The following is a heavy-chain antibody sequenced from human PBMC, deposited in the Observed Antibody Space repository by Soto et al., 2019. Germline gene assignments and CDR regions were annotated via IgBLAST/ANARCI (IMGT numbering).Heavy chain of an antibody. Sequence: QVQLVQSGAEVKKPGSSVKVSCKASGGTFSSYAISWVRQAPGQGLEWMGGIIPIFGTANYAQKFQGRVTITADESTSKAYMELSSLRSEDTAVYYCARAGGVVVITGSYYFDYWGQGTLVTVSS. CDR3: ARAGGVVVITGSYYFDY. D-gene: IGHD3-22*01. J-gene: IGHJ4*02. V-gene: IGHV1-69*12. CDR1: GGTFSSYA. CDR2: IIPIFGTA.